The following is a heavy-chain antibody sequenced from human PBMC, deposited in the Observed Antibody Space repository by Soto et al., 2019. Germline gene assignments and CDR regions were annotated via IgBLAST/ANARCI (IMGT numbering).Heavy chain of an antibody. CDR2: IIPIFGTA. CDR3: ARDSSSWYDPSGGVGMDV. CDR1: GGTFSSYA. D-gene: IGHD6-13*01. J-gene: IGHJ6*02. Sequence: QVQLVQSGAEVKKPGSSVKVSCKASGGTFSSYAISWVRQAPGQGLEWMGGIIPIFGTANYAQKFQGRVTITADESTSTAYMELSSLRSEDAVVYYCARDSSSWYDPSGGVGMDVWGQGTTVTVSS. V-gene: IGHV1-69*01.